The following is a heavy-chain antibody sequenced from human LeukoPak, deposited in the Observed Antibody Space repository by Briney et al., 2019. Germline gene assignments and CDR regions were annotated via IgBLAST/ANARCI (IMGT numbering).Heavy chain of an antibody. CDR1: GGSTSSYY. V-gene: IGHV4-59*08. CDR2: IYKSGST. CDR3: ARLSTGPYGLGAFDI. J-gene: IGHJ3*02. Sequence: NPSETLSLTCTVSGGSTSSYYWSWIRQPPGKGLEWIGNIYKSGSTNYNPSLKSRVTMSVDTSKNQFSLRLNSVTAADTAVYYCARLSTGPYGLGAFDIWGQGTMVTVSS. D-gene: IGHD1-1*01.